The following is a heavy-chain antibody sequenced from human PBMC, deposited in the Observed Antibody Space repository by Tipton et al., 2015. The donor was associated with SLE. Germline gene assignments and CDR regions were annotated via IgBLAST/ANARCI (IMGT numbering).Heavy chain of an antibody. D-gene: IGHD7-27*01. CDR3: ARDLKGLGTYNWFDP. CDR1: GGSISSYY. Sequence: LRLSCTVSGGSISSYYWSWIRQPPGKGLEWIGSIYHSGSTYYNPSLKSRVTISVDTSKNQFSLKLSSVTAADTAVYYCARDLKGLGTYNWFDPWGQGTLVTVSS. V-gene: IGHV4-59*08. J-gene: IGHJ5*02. CDR2: IYHSGST.